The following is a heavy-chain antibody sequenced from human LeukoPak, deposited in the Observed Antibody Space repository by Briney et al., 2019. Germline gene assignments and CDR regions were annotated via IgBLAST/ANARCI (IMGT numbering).Heavy chain of an antibody. CDR2: ISAYNGNT. D-gene: IGHD5-18*01. Sequence: ASVKVSCKASGYTFTSYGISWVRQAPGQGLEWMGWISAYNGNTNYAQKLQGRVTMTTDTSTSTAYMELRSLRSDDTAVYYCARDFRWARGYNLDFVYWGQGTLVTVSS. CDR3: ARDFRWARGYNLDFVY. V-gene: IGHV1-18*01. J-gene: IGHJ4*02. CDR1: GYTFTSYG.